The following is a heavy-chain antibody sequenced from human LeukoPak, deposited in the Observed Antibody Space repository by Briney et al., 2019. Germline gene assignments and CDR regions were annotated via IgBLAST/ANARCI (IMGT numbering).Heavy chain of an antibody. CDR1: GSTFTGYY. CDR2: INPNSGGT. V-gene: IGHV1-2*02. D-gene: IGHD3-22*01. J-gene: IGHJ6*04. CDR3: ARDREQRSGYLV. Sequence: ASVKVSSKLFGSTFTGYYLNWGRKAPGQGLGGWGWINPNSGGTNYAQKFQGRVTMTRDTSISTAYMELSRLRSDDTAVYYCARDREQRSGYLVWGKGTTVTVSS.